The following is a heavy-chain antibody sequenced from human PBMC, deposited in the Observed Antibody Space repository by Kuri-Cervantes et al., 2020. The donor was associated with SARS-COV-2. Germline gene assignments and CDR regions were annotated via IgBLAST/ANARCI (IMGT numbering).Heavy chain of an antibody. J-gene: IGHJ5*02. CDR3: AREHIVGVSGSWFDP. V-gene: IGHV4-39*07. D-gene: IGHD1-26*01. CDR2: IYESGDT. CDR1: GASISSSTYY. Sequence: GSLRLSCTVSGASISSSTYYWGWIRQSPGKGLEWLGSIYESGDTYYSSSLKSRLSLSVDTSKNQFSLKLSSVTAADTAVYYCAREHIVGVSGSWFDPWGQGTLVTVSS.